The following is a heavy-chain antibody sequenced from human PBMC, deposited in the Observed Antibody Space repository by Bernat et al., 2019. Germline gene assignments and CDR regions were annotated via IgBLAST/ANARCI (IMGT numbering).Heavy chain of an antibody. J-gene: IGHJ6*02. D-gene: IGHD2-2*02. CDR1: GGSISSNSYY. CDR2: IHYSGTT. CDR3: ARDQVPAAIPDYYYYGMDV. Sequence: QVQLQESGPGLVKPSQTLSLTCSISGGSISSNSYYWGWIRQPPGKGLEWIGSIHYSGTTYYNPSLESRLTISVDTSKNQFSLKLRSVTAADTAVYYCARDQVPAAIPDYYYYGMDVWGQGTTVTVSS. V-gene: IGHV4-39*02.